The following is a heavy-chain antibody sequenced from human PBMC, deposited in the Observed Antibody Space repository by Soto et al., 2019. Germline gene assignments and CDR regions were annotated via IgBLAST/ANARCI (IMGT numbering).Heavy chain of an antibody. J-gene: IGHJ6*02. CDR1: GGTFSSYA. CDR3: ARDRGTVTNYVGQDYGMDV. V-gene: IGHV1-69*01. D-gene: IGHD4-17*01. Sequence: QVQLVQSGAEVKKPGSSVKVSCKASGGTFSSYAISWVRQAPGQGLEWMGGIIPIFGTANYAQKFQGRVTITADESTSTGYMELSSLRSEDTAVYYCARDRGTVTNYVGQDYGMDVWGQGTTVTVSS. CDR2: IIPIFGTA.